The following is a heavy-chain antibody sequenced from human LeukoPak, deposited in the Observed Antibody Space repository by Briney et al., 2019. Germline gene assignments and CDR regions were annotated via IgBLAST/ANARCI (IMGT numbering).Heavy chain of an antibody. J-gene: IGHJ5*02. Sequence: PSETLSLTCTVPGGSISPYYWTWIRQPPGKGLEWIGYIHYSGSTNYNPSLKSRVTMSVDTSKNQFSLRLSSVTAADTAVYYCARGVLPFPWGQGTLVTVSS. CDR2: IHYSGST. V-gene: IGHV4-59*01. CDR3: ARGVLPFP. D-gene: IGHD3-10*01. CDR1: GGSISPYY.